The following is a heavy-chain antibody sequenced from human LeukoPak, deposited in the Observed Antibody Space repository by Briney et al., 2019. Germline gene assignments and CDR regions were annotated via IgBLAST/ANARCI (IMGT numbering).Heavy chain of an antibody. CDR3: AKDIRVGAYYGPLDY. CDR2: ISWDGGST. J-gene: IGHJ4*02. Sequence: PGGSLRLSCAASGFTFSSYVMSWVRQAPGKGLEWVSLISWDGGSTYYADSVKGRFTISRDNSKNSLYLQMNSLRAEDTALYYCAKDIRVGAYYGPLDYWGQGTLVTVSS. D-gene: IGHD1-26*01. CDR1: GFTFSSYV. V-gene: IGHV3-43D*03.